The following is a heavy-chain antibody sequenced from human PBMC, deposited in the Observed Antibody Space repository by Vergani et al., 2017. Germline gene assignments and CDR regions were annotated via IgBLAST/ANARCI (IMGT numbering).Heavy chain of an antibody. CDR1: GYTFTSYY. V-gene: IGHV1-46*01. CDR2: INPSGGST. D-gene: IGHD3-10*01. CDR3: ARYMVRGDPKPDDAFDI. J-gene: IGHJ3*02. Sequence: QVQLVQSGAEVKKPGSSVKVSCKASGYTFTSYYMHWVRQAPGQGLEWMGIINPSGGSTSYAQKFQGRVTMTRDTSTSTVYMELSSLRSEDTAVYYCARYMVRGDPKPDDAFDIWGQGTMVTVSS.